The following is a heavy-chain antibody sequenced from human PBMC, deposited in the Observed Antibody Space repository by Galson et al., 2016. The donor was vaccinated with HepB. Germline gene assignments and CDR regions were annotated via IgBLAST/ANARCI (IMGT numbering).Heavy chain of an antibody. Sequence: QSGAEVTKPGESLKIACKGSGYSFTSYWIGWVRQMPGKGLEWMGIIYLGDSDTRYSPSFQGQVTISADKSISTAYLQWTSLKASDTAMYDCARRRRSGWSFDYWGQGTLVTVSS. CDR3: ARRRRSGWSFDY. D-gene: IGHD6-19*01. J-gene: IGHJ4*02. V-gene: IGHV5-51*01. CDR2: IYLGDSDT. CDR1: GYSFTSYW.